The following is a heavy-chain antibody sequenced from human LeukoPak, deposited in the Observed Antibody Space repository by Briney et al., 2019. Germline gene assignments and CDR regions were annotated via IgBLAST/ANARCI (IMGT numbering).Heavy chain of an antibody. V-gene: IGHV3-23*03. Sequence: PGGSLRLSCEASGLTFNNYAMHWVRQAPGKGLEWVSVIYSGGSTYYADSVKGRFTISRDNSKNTLYLQMNSLRAEDTAVYYCAKLYGGNAPDAFDIWGQGTMVTVSS. J-gene: IGHJ3*02. CDR3: AKLYGGNAPDAFDI. CDR1: GLTFNNYA. D-gene: IGHD4-23*01. CDR2: IYSGGST.